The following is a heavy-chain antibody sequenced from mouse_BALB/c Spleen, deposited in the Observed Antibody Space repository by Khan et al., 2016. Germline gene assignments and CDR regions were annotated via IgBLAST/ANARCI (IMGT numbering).Heavy chain of an antibody. CDR2: ISYSGST. CDR3: ARAPPRWYFDV. J-gene: IGHJ1*01. V-gene: IGHV3-2*02. CDR1: GYSITSDYA. Sequence: EVELVESGPGLVKPSQSLSLTCTVTGYSITSDYAWNRIRQFPGNKLEWMGYISYSGSTSYNPSLKSRISITRDTSKHQFFLQLNSVTTEDTATYYCARAPPRWYFDVWGAGTTVTVSS.